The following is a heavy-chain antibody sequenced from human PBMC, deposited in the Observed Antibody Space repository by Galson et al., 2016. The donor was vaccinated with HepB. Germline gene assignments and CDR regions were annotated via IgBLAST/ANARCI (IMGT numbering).Heavy chain of an antibody. CDR3: ARHCGGDCSIGLGFQH. Sequence: SETLSLTCAVYGGSFSDYYWSWIRQPPGKGLEWIGEVNHSGSTNYNPSLKSRVTISVDTSDNQFSLKLSSVTAADTAVYYCARHCGGDCSIGLGFQHWGQGTLVTVSS. CDR2: VNHSGST. CDR1: GGSFSDYY. D-gene: IGHD2-21*02. J-gene: IGHJ1*01. V-gene: IGHV4-34*01.